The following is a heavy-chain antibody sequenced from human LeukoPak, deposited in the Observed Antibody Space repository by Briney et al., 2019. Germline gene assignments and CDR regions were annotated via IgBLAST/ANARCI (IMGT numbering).Heavy chain of an antibody. D-gene: IGHD3-10*01. CDR2: IYYSGST. J-gene: IGHJ2*01. CDR3: ETPGRRGWYFDL. V-gene: IGHV4-59*08. CDR1: GGSISSYY. Sequence: PSETLSLTCTVSGGSISSYYWSWIRQPPGKGLGWIGYIYYSGSTNYKPSLKRRVTISEDTSKNQFSLKLSSVTAANTAVYYCETPGRRGWYFDLWGRGPLVTVSS.